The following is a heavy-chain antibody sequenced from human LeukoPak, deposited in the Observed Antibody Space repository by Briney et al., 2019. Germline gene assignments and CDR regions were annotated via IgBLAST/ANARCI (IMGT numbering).Heavy chain of an antibody. J-gene: IGHJ6*03. V-gene: IGHV1-8*02. CDR1: GYTFTSYG. Sequence: ASVKVSCKASGYTFTSYGISWVRQATGQGLEWMGWMNPNSGNTGYAQKFQGRVTMTRNTSISTAYMELSSLRSEDTAVYYCARRQQLYYYYYYYYMDVWGKGTTVTVSS. CDR3: ARRQQLYYYYYYYYMDV. D-gene: IGHD6-13*01. CDR2: MNPNSGNT.